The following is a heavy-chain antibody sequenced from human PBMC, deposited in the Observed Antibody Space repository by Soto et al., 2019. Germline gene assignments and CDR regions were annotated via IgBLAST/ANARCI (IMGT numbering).Heavy chain of an antibody. CDR2: IYHSGST. V-gene: IGHV4-30-2*01. CDR3: ARGMTTVTTYDY. Sequence: QLQLQESGSGLVKPSQTLSLTCAVSGDSISSGGYSWSWIRQPPGKGLEWIGYIYHSGSTYYNPSLMSRVTISVDRSNNQFSLSLSSVTAADTAVYYCARGMTTVTTYDYWGQGTLVTVSS. D-gene: IGHD4-4*01. CDR1: GDSISSGGYS. J-gene: IGHJ4*02.